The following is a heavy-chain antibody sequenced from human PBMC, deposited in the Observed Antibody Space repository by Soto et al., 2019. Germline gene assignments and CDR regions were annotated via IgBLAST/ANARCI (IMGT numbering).Heavy chain of an antibody. Sequence: QITLKESGPTLVRLTHTLTLTCAFSGFSLSTSGAGVGWIRQPPGKALEWLPVIYWDDSKHYSPSLRSSFTITRDASENQVVVTMSNMDPMDAGTYCCAHEGREDWPLDYWGQGTLVTVSS. CDR1: GFSLSTSGAG. D-gene: IGHD3-9*01. CDR3: AHEGREDWPLDY. CDR2: IYWDDSK. J-gene: IGHJ4*02. V-gene: IGHV2-5*02.